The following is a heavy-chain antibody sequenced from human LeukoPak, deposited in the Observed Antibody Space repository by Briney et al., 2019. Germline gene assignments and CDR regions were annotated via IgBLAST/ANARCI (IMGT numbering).Heavy chain of an antibody. J-gene: IGHJ4*02. V-gene: IGHV3-66*01. Sequence: GGSLRLSCAASGLTVSSNFMSWVRQAPGKGLEWASIIYGDGNADYADSVKGRFTISRDNSKNTLYLQMNSLKAEDTAVYYCARTREYSFDYWGQGTLVTVSS. CDR1: GLTVSSNF. CDR2: IYGDGNA. D-gene: IGHD5-18*01. CDR3: ARTREYSFDY.